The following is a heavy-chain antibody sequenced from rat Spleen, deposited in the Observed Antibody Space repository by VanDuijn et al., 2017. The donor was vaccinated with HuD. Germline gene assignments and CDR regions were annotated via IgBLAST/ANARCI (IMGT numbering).Heavy chain of an antibody. D-gene: IGHD4-3*01. CDR3: TTGDSGYFDY. Sequence: EVKLVESGGGLVQPGRSLKLSCAASGFAFSSYGMNWVRQAPTKGLEWVTSISPSGATTNYRDSVKGRFTISRDNVKSTLYLQMDSLRSEDTATYYCTTGDSGYFDYWGQGVMVTVSS. CDR1: GFAFSSYG. CDR2: ISPSGATT. J-gene: IGHJ2*01. V-gene: IGHV5-19*01.